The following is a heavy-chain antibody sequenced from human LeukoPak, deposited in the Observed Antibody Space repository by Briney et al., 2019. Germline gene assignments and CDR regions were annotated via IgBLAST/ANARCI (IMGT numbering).Heavy chain of an antibody. CDR1: GYTFTSYG. Sequence: ASVKVSCKASGYTFTSYGISWVRQAPGQGLEWMGWISAYNGNTNYAQKLQGRVTMTTDPSTSTAYMELRSLRSDDTAVYYCARSAQYRNWFDPWGQGTLVTVSS. V-gene: IGHV1-18*01. D-gene: IGHD3-16*02. CDR2: ISAYNGNT. J-gene: IGHJ5*02. CDR3: ARSAQYRNWFDP.